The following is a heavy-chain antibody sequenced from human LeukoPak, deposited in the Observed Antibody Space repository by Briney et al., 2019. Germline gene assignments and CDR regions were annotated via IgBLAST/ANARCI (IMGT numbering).Heavy chain of an antibody. CDR2: IDYSGST. J-gene: IGHJ5*02. V-gene: IGHV4-39*01. Sequence: PSETLSLTCTVSGGSIRTSDYYWGWIRQPPGKGLEWIGSIDYSGSTFYNPSLKSRVAISVGTSKSQFSLKLSSVTAADTAVYYCARHSSSTSGPNWFDPWGQGTLVTVSS. CDR3: ARHSSSTSGPNWFDP. CDR1: GGSIRTSDYY. D-gene: IGHD2-2*01.